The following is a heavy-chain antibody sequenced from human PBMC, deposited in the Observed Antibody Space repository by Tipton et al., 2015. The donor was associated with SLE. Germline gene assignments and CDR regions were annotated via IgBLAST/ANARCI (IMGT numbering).Heavy chain of an antibody. Sequence: SGFTFRNYAMHWVRQAPGRGPERVTVTSYDGTTDYYADSVKGRFTISRDNSKNTLYLQMNSLRAEDTAVYYCAKASGGYSNPSLGLDYWGQGTLVTVSS. CDR2: TSYDGTTD. CDR1: GFTFRNYA. D-gene: IGHD2-15*01. CDR3: AKASGGYSNPSLGLDY. V-gene: IGHV3-30*19. J-gene: IGHJ4*02.